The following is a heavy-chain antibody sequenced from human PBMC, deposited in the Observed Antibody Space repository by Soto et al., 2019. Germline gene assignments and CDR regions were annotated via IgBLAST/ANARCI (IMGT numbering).Heavy chain of an antibody. CDR3: ARAPSYYGILTGYFPIDY. V-gene: IGHV3-33*01. Sequence: GGSLRLSCAASGFTFSSYGMHWVRQAPGKGLEWVAVIWYDGSNKYYADSVKGRFTISRDNSKNTLYLQMNSLRAEDTAVFFCARAPSYYGILTGYFPIDYWGRGTLDTVSS. CDR1: GFTFSSYG. CDR2: IWYDGSNK. J-gene: IGHJ4*02. D-gene: IGHD3-9*01.